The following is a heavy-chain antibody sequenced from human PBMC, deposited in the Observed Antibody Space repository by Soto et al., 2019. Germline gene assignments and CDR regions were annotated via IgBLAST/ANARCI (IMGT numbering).Heavy chain of an antibody. Sequence: GGSLRLSCAASGFTFSSYAMHWVRQAPGKGLEWVAVISYDGSNKYYADSVKGRFTISRDNSKNTLYLQMNSLRAEDTAVYYCARDARIAYYDFWSGYLFDYWGQGTLVTVSS. CDR3: ARDARIAYYDFWSGYLFDY. V-gene: IGHV3-30-3*01. D-gene: IGHD3-3*01. CDR2: ISYDGSNK. CDR1: GFTFSSYA. J-gene: IGHJ4*02.